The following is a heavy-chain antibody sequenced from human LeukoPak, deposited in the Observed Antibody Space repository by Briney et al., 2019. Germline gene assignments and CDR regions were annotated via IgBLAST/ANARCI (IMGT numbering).Heavy chain of an antibody. J-gene: IGHJ4*02. CDR2: IDPSDSYT. CDR1: GYSFTTYW. Sequence: GESLKISCQGSGYSFTTYWIGWVRQMPGKGLEWMGRIDPSDSYTNYSPSFQGHVTISADKSISTAYLQWSTLKASDTAMYYCARQGHNFFDYWGQGTLVTVSS. CDR3: ARQGHNFFDY. V-gene: IGHV5-10-1*01.